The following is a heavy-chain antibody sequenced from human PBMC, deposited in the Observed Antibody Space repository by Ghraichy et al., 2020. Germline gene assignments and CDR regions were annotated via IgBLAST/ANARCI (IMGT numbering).Heavy chain of an antibody. J-gene: IGHJ6*02. Sequence: LSLTCAASGFTFSSYAMSWVRQAPGKGLEWVSAISGSGGSTYYADSVKGRFTISRDNSKNTLYLQMNSLRAEDTAVYYCAKPVTTVTTYYGMDVWGQGTTVTVSS. CDR1: GFTFSSYA. V-gene: IGHV3-23*01. D-gene: IGHD4-17*01. CDR2: ISGSGGST. CDR3: AKPVTTVTTYYGMDV.